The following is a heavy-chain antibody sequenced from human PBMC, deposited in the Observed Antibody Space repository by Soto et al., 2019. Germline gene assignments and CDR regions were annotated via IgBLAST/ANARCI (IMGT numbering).Heavy chain of an antibody. CDR1: GYSFTSYW. D-gene: IGHD2-2*03. V-gene: IGHV5-51*01. Sequence: PGVSLKISCKGSGYSFTSYWIGWVRQMPGKGLEWMGIIYPGDSDTRYSPSFQGQVTISADKSISTAYLQWSSLKASDTAKYYCARHGYCSSTSCPYPRYYYYGMDVWGQGTTVTVSS. CDR2: IYPGDSDT. CDR3: ARHGYCSSTSCPYPRYYYYGMDV. J-gene: IGHJ6*02.